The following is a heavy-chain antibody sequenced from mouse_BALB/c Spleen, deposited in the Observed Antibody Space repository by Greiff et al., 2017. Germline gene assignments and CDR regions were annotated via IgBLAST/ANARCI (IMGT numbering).Heavy chain of an antibody. CDR2: INSNGGST. CDR1: GFTFSSYG. J-gene: IGHJ3*01. D-gene: IGHD1-1*01. CDR3: ARDQGYYGAWFAY. V-gene: IGHV5-6-3*01. Sequence: EVKVVESGGGLVQPGGSLKLSCAASGFTFSSYGMSWVRQTPDKRLELVATINSNGGSTYYPDSVKGRFTISRDNAKNTLYLQMSSLKSEDTAMYYCARDQGYYGAWFAYWGQGTLVTVSA.